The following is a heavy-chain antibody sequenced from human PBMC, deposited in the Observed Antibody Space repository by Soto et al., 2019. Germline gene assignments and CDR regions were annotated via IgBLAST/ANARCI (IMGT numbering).Heavy chain of an antibody. CDR1: GFTFSTYS. J-gene: IGHJ5*02. CDR3: ARALSDQYGTGWFDP. CDR2: ISSSSSYI. D-gene: IGHD3-10*01. V-gene: IGHV3-21*01. Sequence: EVQVVESGGGLVKPGGSLRLSCAASGFTFSTYSMNWVRQAPGKGLEWVSSISSSSSYIFYADSVKGRFTISRDNAKNSLYLQMNSLRAEDTAVYYCARALSDQYGTGWFDPWGQGTLVTVSS.